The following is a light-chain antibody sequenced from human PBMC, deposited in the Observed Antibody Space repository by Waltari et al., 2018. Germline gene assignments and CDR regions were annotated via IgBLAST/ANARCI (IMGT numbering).Light chain of an antibody. CDR1: QSVSTF. CDR2: GTF. CDR3: QQYNNWPPPYA. V-gene: IGKV3-15*01. J-gene: IGKJ2*01. Sequence: EPVLTQSPAILSVSPGEVVTLSCRASQSVSTFLAWYQQKPGQAPRLLIYGTFTRATGVSARFSGSGYGTEFTLTITNLQSEDSAVYYCQQYNNWPPPYAFGQGTKLEIK.